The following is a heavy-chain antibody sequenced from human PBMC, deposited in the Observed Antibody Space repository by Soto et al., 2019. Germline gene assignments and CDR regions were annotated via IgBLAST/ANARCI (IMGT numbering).Heavy chain of an antibody. CDR1: GFTVSSYA. V-gene: IGHV3-23*01. CDR3: AKYCSSTSCYYYYYYGMDV. Sequence: GWSLRLSCAASGFTVSSYAMSGVRKAKGKGLEWVSASSGSGGSTYYADSVKGRFTISRDNSKNTLYLQMNSLRAEDTAVYYCAKYCSSTSCYYYYYYGMDVWGQGTTVTVSS. J-gene: IGHJ6*02. D-gene: IGHD2-2*01. CDR2: SSGSGGST.